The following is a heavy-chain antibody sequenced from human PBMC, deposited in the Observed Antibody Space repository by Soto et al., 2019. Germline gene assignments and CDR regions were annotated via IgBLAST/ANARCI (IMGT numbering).Heavy chain of an antibody. J-gene: IGHJ5*02. D-gene: IGHD6-13*01. CDR2: ITATGGAT. CDR1: GFTFSGYA. V-gene: IGHV3-23*01. Sequence: GGSLRLSCAASGFTFSGYAMNWVRQAPGKGLEWISAITATGGATYYADSVKGRFTISRDNSKNTLYLQMSSLRAEDTALYFCAKDGPYTTSPEGLDPWGQGTLVTVSS. CDR3: AKDGPYTTSPEGLDP.